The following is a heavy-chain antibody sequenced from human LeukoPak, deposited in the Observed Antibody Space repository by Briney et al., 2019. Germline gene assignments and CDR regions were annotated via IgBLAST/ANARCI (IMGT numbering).Heavy chain of an antibody. D-gene: IGHD6-19*01. CDR2: INPNSGGT. V-gene: IGHV1-2*02. CDR3: ARTLAAVAEIWFDP. J-gene: IGHJ5*02. CDR1: GYTFTGYY. Sequence: ASVKVSCKASGYTFTGYYMHWVRQAPGQGLEWMGWINPNSGGTNYAQKFQGRVTMTRDTSISTAYMELSRPRSDDTAVYYCARTLAAVAEIWFDPWGQGTLVTVSS.